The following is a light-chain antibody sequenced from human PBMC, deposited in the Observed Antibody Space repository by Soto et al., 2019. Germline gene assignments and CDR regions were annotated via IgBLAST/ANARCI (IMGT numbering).Light chain of an antibody. V-gene: IGLV2-14*01. CDR2: DVS. J-gene: IGLJ1*01. CDR3: NSYTSSNTYV. Sequence: QSALTQPASVSGSTGQSITISCTGTSSDVGGYNYVSWYQQQPGKVPKLLIYDVSNRPSGVSNRFSGSKSGNTASLTISGLQAEDEADYYCNSYTSSNTYVFGTGNKVTVL. CDR1: SSDVGGYNY.